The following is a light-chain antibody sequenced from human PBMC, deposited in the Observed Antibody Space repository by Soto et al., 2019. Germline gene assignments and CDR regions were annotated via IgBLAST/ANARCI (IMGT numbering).Light chain of an antibody. V-gene: IGKV3-20*01. CDR2: GAS. CDR1: QTFSSDY. Sequence: EIVLTQSPGTLSLSPGERATLSCRASQTFSSDYLVWYQQRPGQAPRLLIYGASSRATGIPDRFSGSASGTDFTLTITRVEPEDCALYYCQHYGTSPPYTFGQGTKLEIK. J-gene: IGKJ2*01. CDR3: QHYGTSPPYT.